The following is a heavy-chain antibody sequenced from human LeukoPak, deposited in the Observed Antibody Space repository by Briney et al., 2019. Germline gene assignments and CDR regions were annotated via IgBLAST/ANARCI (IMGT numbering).Heavy chain of an antibody. CDR3: ARGVEPLAANTLAY. CDR2: PYSDGNT. D-gene: IGHD1-14*01. CDR1: GFAVITND. Sequence: GGSLRLSCAASGFAVITNDMTWVRQAPGKGLEWVSVPYSDGNTKYADSVQGRFTISRDNSKNTLYLEMNSLSPDDTAVYYCARGVEPLAANTLAYWGQGTLVTVSS. J-gene: IGHJ4*02. V-gene: IGHV3-53*01.